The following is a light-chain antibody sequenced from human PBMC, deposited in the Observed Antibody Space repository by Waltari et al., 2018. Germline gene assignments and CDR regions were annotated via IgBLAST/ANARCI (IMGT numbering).Light chain of an antibody. CDR2: DVS. CDR1: SNDVGGYNS. J-gene: IGLJ2*01. Sequence: QSALTQPASVSGSPGQSVTIFCTGTSNDVGGYNSVAWYQEHPGQAPRVIIYDVSDRPPGVSYCFSGSKSGDTASLTTSGLQAEDEADYSCSSQSRNNVVLFGGGTKLTVL. CDR3: SSQSRNNVVL. V-gene: IGLV2-14*03.